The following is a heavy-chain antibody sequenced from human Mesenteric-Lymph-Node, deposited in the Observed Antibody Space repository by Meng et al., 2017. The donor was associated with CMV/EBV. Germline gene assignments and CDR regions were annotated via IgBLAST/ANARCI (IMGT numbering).Heavy chain of an antibody. V-gene: IGHV3-23*01. D-gene: IGHD4-17*01. Sequence: LRLFGAASGVTFSSYAKGWVRQAAGKRLEWVSASSGLGDSTYYAGSVKGRFSISRDNSKNTLSLQMNSLRAEDTAVYYCASRVTVLFWGPGTLVTVSS. CDR1: GVTFSSYA. CDR2: SSGLGDST. J-gene: IGHJ4*02. CDR3: ASRVTVLF.